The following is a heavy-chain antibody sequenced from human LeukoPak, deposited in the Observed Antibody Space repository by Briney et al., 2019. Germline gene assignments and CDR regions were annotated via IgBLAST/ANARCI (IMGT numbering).Heavy chain of an antibody. CDR2: ISGSGGST. CDR1: GFTFSSYA. CDR3: AKYLYYYDSSGYFSY. D-gene: IGHD3-22*01. V-gene: IGHV3-23*01. Sequence: GGSLRLSCAASGFTFSSYAMSWVRQAPGKGLEWVSAISGSGGSTYYADSVKGRFTISRDNFKNTLYLQMNSLRAEDTAVYYCAKYLYYYDSSGYFSYWGQGTLVTVSS. J-gene: IGHJ4*02.